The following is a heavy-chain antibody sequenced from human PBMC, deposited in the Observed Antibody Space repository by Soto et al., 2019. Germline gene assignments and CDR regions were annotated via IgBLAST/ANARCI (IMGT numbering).Heavy chain of an antibody. J-gene: IGHJ4*02. CDR1: GGTFSRDA. V-gene: IGHV1-69*13. D-gene: IGHD2-2*01. Sequence: SLVKVSCKAFGGTFSRDAISRVRQAPGQGLEWMGGIIPIFGTANNAQKFQGRVTITADESTSTAYMELSSLRSEDTAVYYCARGRAVLVPAASDYWGQGTLVTVSS. CDR3: ARGRAVLVPAASDY. CDR2: IIPIFGTA.